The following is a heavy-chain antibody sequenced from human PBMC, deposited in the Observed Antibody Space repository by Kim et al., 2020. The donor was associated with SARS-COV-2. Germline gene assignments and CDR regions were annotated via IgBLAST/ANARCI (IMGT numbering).Heavy chain of an antibody. CDR1: GFTFDDYA. Sequence: GGSLRLSCAASGFTFDDYAMHWVRQAPGKGLEWVSGISWNSGSIGYADSVKGRFTISRDNAKNSLYLQMNSLRAEDTALYYCAKGLVVVVAASVAFDIWGQGTMVTVSS. V-gene: IGHV3-9*01. CDR3: AKGLVVVVAASVAFDI. J-gene: IGHJ3*02. CDR2: ISWNSGSI. D-gene: IGHD2-15*01.